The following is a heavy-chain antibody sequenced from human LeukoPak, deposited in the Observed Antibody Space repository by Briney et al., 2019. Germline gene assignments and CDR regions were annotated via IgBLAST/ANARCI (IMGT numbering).Heavy chain of an antibody. CDR2: VSSSSSYI. V-gene: IGHV3-21*01. J-gene: IGHJ6*03. CDR1: GFTFSSYS. CDR3: ARDMRDYMDYYYSSMDV. Sequence: GGSLRLSXAASGFTFSSYSMNWVRQAPGKGLEWVSSVSSSSSYIYYADSVKGRFTISRDNAKNSLHLQMNSLRAEDTAVYYCARDMRDYMDYYYSSMDVWGKGTTVTVSS. D-gene: IGHD4-11*01.